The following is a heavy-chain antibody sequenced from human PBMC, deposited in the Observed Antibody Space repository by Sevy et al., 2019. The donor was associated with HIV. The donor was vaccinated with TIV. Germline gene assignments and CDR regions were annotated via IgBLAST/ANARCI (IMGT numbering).Heavy chain of an antibody. D-gene: IGHD3-9*01. CDR3: ARDSDNYDILTGYYPFDY. V-gene: IGHV1-46*01. J-gene: IGHJ4*02. Sequence: ASVKVSCKASGYTFTSDYMHWVRQAPGQGLEWMGIINPSGGSTSYAQKFQGRVTMTRETSTSTVYMELSSLRSEETAVYYCARDSDNYDILTGYYPFDYWGQGTLVTVSS. CDR2: INPSGGST. CDR1: GYTFTSDY.